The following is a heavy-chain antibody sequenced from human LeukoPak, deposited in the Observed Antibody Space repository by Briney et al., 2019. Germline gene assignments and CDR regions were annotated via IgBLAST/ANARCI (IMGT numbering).Heavy chain of an antibody. CDR3: ARDQRLGAPDYMDY. Sequence: GGSLRLSCAASGFTFSSYDLHWIRQAPGKGLEWVAVVSIDETIKIYAGSVRGRFTISRDNSKNTLYLQMDSLGAGDTAVYFCARDQRLGAPDYMDYWGQGTPVTVSS. V-gene: IGHV3-30*01. CDR1: GFTFSSYD. CDR2: VSIDETIK. D-gene: IGHD1-26*01. J-gene: IGHJ4*02.